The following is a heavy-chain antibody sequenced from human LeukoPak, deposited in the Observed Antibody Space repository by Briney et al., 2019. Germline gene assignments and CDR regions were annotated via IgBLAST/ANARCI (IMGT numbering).Heavy chain of an antibody. D-gene: IGHD2-15*01. CDR3: AVDHCSAETCYSSRIDY. V-gene: IGHV3-11*01. CDR1: GFTFPDYY. J-gene: IGHJ4*02. CDR2: ISHLGNEI. Sequence: GGCLRLSCAVSGFTFPDYYMAWIRQAPGKGLEWVSYISHLGNEIYYADSVKGRFTISRDNARNSLFLQMNSLRVEDTAVYYCAVDHCSAETCYSSRIDYWGQGTLVAVSS.